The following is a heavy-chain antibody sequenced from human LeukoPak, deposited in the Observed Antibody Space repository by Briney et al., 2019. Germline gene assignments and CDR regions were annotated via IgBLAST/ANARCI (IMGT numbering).Heavy chain of an antibody. CDR2: IYPGDSDT. V-gene: IGHV5-51*01. CDR3: ARPSDTNMYYFNY. J-gene: IGHJ4*02. CDR1: GYSFTSYW. Sequence: GESLKISCKGSGYSFTSYWIGWVRQMPGKGLEWMGIIYPGDSDTRYNPSFQGQVTISADKSISTAYLQWSSLKASDTAMYYCARPSDTNMYYFNYWGQGALVTVSS. D-gene: IGHD2-21*02.